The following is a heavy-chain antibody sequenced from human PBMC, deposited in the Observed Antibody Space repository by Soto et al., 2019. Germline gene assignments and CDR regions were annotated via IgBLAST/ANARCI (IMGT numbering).Heavy chain of an antibody. J-gene: IGHJ4*02. V-gene: IGHV1-18*01. D-gene: IGHD6-19*01. CDR2: ISAYNGNT. CDR3: AKHDGSLIDY. Sequence: GASVKVSCKASGYTFTSYGISWVRQAPGQGLEWMGWISAYNGNTNYAQKFQGRVTITRDTSATTAYMELSSLRSEDTAVFYCAKHDGSLIDYWGQGTLVTVSS. CDR1: GYTFTSYG.